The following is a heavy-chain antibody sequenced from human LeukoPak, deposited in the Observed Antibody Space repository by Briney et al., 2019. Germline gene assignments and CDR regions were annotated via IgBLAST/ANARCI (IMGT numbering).Heavy chain of an antibody. CDR2: ISAYNGNT. CDR3: ARDFYYDSSGYNDY. Sequence: ASVKVSCKASGYTFTSYGISWVRQAPGQGLEWMGWISAYNGNTNYAQKLQGRVTVTTDTSTSTAYMELRSLRSDDTAVYYCARDFYYDSSGYNDYWGQGTLVTVSS. J-gene: IGHJ4*02. CDR1: GYTFTSYG. V-gene: IGHV1-18*01. D-gene: IGHD3-22*01.